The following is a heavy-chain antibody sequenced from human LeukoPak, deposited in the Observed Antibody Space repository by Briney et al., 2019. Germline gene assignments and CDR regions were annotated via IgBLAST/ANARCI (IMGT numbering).Heavy chain of an antibody. Sequence: SETLSLTCTVSGGSISSRSYYWGWIRQPPGKGLEWIGSIYYSGSTYYNPSLKSRVTISVDTSKNQLSLKLSSVTAADTAVYYCASARTSSRSWFTFDYWGQGILVTVSS. J-gene: IGHJ4*02. V-gene: IGHV4-39*01. CDR3: ASARTSSRSWFTFDY. CDR2: IYYSGST. CDR1: GGSISSRSYY. D-gene: IGHD6-13*01.